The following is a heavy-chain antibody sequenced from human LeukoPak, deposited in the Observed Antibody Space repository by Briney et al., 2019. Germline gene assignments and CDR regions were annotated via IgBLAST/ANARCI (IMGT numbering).Heavy chain of an antibody. D-gene: IGHD1-26*01. J-gene: IGHJ4*02. V-gene: IGHV6-1*01. CDR2: TYYRSKWFN. Sequence: SQTLSLTCAISGDSVSSNSGTWNWIRQSPSRGLEWLGRTYYRSKWFNDYAVSVQSRIIINPDTSKNQFSLQLNSVTPDDTAVYYCARRSGGGSYHTFDYWGQGTLVTVSS. CDR1: GDSVSSNSGT. CDR3: ARRSGGGSYHTFDY.